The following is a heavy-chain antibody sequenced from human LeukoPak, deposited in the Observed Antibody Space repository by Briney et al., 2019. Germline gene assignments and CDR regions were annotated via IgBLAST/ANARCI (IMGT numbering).Heavy chain of an antibody. CDR1: GGSISSGSYY. J-gene: IGHJ3*01. CDR3: ARDGMSGT. D-gene: IGHD1-20*01. V-gene: IGHV4-61*02. CDR2: IYTSGTT. Sequence: SETLSLTCTVSGGSISSGSYYWSWIRQPAGKGLEWIGRIYTSGTTNYNPSLKSRVTISVDTSKNQFSLKLRSVTAADAAMYYCARDGMSGTWGQGTMVTVSS.